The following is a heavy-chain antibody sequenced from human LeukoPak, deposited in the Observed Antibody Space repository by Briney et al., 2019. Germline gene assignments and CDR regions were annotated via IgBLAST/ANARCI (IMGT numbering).Heavy chain of an antibody. CDR1: GFTFSSYA. D-gene: IGHD5-18*01. CDR2: ISYDGSNK. J-gene: IGHJ6*02. V-gene: IGHV3-30*04. Sequence: GRSLRLSCAASGFTFSSYAMHWVRQAPGKVLEWVAVISYDGSNKYYADSVKGRFTISRDNSQNTLYLQMNSLRAEDTAVYYCARTSDTAKYYYYYYGMDVWGQGTTVTVSS. CDR3: ARTSDTAKYYYYYYGMDV.